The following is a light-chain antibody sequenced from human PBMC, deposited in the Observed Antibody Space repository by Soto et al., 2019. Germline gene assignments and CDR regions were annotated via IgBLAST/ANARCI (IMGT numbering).Light chain of an antibody. CDR2: GAS. CDR3: QESHTSGA. CDR1: QSISTY. V-gene: IGKV1-39*01. J-gene: IGKJ2*01. Sequence: DIPMTQSPSSLSASVGDRVTITCRASQSISTYLSWYQQKPGKAPNLLIYGASTLQTGVPSRFSGSGSGTYFTLTITSLRLEDFATYFCQESHTSGAFGQGTKLEI.